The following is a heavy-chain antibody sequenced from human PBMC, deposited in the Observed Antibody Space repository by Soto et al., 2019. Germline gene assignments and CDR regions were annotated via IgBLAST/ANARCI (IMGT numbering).Heavy chain of an antibody. Sequence: SVKVSCKASGGTFSSYAISWVRQAPGQGLEWMGGIIPIFGTANYAQKFQGRVTVTADESTSTAYMELSSLRSEDTAVYYCARVGSYSSSWYSWCWFDPWGQGTLVTVSS. CDR1: GGTFSSYA. D-gene: IGHD6-13*01. CDR3: ARVGSYSSSWYSWCWFDP. V-gene: IGHV1-69*13. CDR2: IIPIFGTA. J-gene: IGHJ5*02.